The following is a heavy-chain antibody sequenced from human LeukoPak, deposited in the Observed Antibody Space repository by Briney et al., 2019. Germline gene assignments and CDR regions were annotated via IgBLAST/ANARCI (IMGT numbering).Heavy chain of an antibody. V-gene: IGHV1-2*02. CDR1: GYTFTGYY. Sequence: GASVKVSCKASGYTFTGYYMHWVRQAPGQGLEWMGWINPNSGGTNYAQKFQGRVTMTRDTSISTAYMELSRLRSDDTAVYYCARVAQPLVFRSFFDHWGQGTLVTVSS. J-gene: IGHJ5*02. CDR3: ARVAQPLVFRSFFDH. D-gene: IGHD6-6*01. CDR2: INPNSGGT.